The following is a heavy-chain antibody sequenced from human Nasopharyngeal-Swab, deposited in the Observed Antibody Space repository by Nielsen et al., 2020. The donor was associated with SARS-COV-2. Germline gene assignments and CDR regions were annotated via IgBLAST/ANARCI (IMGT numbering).Heavy chain of an antibody. CDR3: ARFSVAGNYFDY. Sequence: RQAPGKGREWIGSIYYSGSTYYNPSLKSRVTISVDTSKNQFSLKLSSVTAADTAVYYCARFSVAGNYFDYWGQGTLVTVSS. V-gene: IGHV4-39*01. CDR2: IYYSGST. D-gene: IGHD6-19*01. J-gene: IGHJ4*02.